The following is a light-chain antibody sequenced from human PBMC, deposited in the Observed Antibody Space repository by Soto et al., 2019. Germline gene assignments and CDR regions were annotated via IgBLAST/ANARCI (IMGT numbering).Light chain of an antibody. V-gene: IGKV1-5*03. J-gene: IGKJ1*01. CDR3: QQYETFSGT. Sequence: DIQMTQSPSTLSASVGDRVTITCRASQSISTWLAWYQQKPGKAPKLLIYSASDLESGVPSRFSGSGFGTEFTLTIASLQPDDFATYYCQQYETFSGTFGPGTKVDIK. CDR2: SAS. CDR1: QSISTW.